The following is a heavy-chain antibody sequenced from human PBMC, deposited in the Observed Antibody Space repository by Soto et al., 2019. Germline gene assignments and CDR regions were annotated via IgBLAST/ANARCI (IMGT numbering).Heavy chain of an antibody. D-gene: IGHD6-19*01. CDR2: TYYRSRWYN. Sequence: SQTLSLTCAISGDSVSSNSAAWNWIRQSPSRGLEWLGRTYYRSRWYNDYAVSVKSRITVNPDTSKNQFSLKLSSVTAADTAVYYCARHPFSPIAVAGPFFDYWGQGTLVTVSS. J-gene: IGHJ4*02. CDR1: GDSVSSNSAA. V-gene: IGHV6-1*01. CDR3: ARHPFSPIAVAGPFFDY.